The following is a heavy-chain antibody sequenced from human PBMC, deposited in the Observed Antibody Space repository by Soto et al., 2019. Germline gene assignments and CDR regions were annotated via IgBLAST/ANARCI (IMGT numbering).Heavy chain of an antibody. CDR1: GFTFSSYA. Sequence: GGSLRLSCAASGFTFSSYAMSWVRQAPGKGLEWVSAISGSGGSTYYADSVKGRFTISRDNSKNTLYLQMNSLRAEDTAVYYCAKDLVDSSSWPTVIDYWGQGTLVTVSS. V-gene: IGHV3-23*01. CDR2: ISGSGGST. D-gene: IGHD6-13*01. J-gene: IGHJ4*02. CDR3: AKDLVDSSSWPTVIDY.